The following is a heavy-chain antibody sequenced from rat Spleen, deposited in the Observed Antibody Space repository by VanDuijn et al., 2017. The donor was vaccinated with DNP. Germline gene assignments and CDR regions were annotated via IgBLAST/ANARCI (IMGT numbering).Heavy chain of an antibody. CDR2: ISYSGRT. Sequence: EVQLQESGSGLVKPSQSLSLTCSVTGYSITSNYWGWIRQFPGNKMEYIGHISYSGRTDYNPSLKSRISITRDTSRNHFFLHLISVTTEDTTTYYCARRGYYGYNTFDYWGQGVMVTVSS. V-gene: IGHV3-1*01. CDR3: ARRGYYGYNTFDY. CDR1: GYSITSNY. D-gene: IGHD1-9*01. J-gene: IGHJ2*01.